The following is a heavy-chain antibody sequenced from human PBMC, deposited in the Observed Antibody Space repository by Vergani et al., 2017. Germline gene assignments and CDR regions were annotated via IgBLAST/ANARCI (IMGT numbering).Heavy chain of an antibody. J-gene: IGHJ4*02. CDR2: ISYDGSNK. V-gene: IGHV3-30*18. D-gene: IGHD2-21*02. CDR1: GFTFSSYG. CDR3: AKVGQADRVTAIRGXFDY. Sequence: QVQLVESGGGVVQPGRSLRLSCAASGFTFSSYGMHWVRQAPGKGLEWVAVISYDGSNKYYADSVKGRFTISRDNSKNTLYLQMNSLRAEDTAVYYCAKVGQADRVTAIRGXFDYWGQGTLVTVSS.